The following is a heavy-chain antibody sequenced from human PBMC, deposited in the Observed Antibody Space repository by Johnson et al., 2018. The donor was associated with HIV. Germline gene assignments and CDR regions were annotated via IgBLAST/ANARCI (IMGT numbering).Heavy chain of an antibody. V-gene: IGHV3-30*18. CDR1: GFTFSSYG. D-gene: IGHD1-26*01. J-gene: IGHJ3*02. Sequence: QVQLVESGGGVVQPGRSLRLSCAASGFTFSSYGMHWVRQAPGKGLEWVAGISYAGSNKYYADSVKGRFTISRDNSKNTLYLQMNSLRAEDTAVYYCAKEGGELLLDAFDIWGQGTMATVSS. CDR3: AKEGGELLLDAFDI. CDR2: ISYAGSNK.